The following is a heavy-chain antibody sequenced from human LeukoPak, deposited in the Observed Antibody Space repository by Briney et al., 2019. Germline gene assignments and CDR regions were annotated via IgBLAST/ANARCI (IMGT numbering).Heavy chain of an antibody. D-gene: IGHD5-24*01. V-gene: IGHV1-8*03. Sequence: GASVKVSCKASGYTFTSYDINWVRQAIGQGLEWMGWMNPNSGNTGYAQKFQGRVTITRNTSISTAYMELSSLRSEDTAVYYCARGRGYKRAFDIWGQGTMVTVSS. CDR3: ARGRGYKRAFDI. CDR2: MNPNSGNT. CDR1: GYTFTSYD. J-gene: IGHJ3*02.